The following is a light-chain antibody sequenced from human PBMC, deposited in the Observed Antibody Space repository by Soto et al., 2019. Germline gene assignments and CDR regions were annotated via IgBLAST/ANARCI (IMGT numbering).Light chain of an antibody. CDR1: QSVSSAY. CDR2: GAS. V-gene: IGKV3-20*01. CDR3: QQYGSSPRT. J-gene: IGKJ2*01. Sequence: EIVLTQSPDTLSLSPGEIATLSCRASQSVSSAYLAWYQQKPGQAPRLLIYGASSGATGIPDRFSGSGSGTNFTLTISRLEPEDFAVYYCQQYGSSPRTFGQGTKLEIK.